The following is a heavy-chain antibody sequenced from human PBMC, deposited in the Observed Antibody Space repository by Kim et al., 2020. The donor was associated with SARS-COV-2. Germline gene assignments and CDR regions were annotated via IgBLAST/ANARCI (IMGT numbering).Heavy chain of an antibody. J-gene: IGHJ2*01. Sequence: SETLSLTCTVSGGSISSSSYYWGCIRQPPGKGLEWIGSIYYSGSTYYNPSLKSRVTISVDTSKNQFSLKLSSVTAADTAVYYCARLRPAAIWWYFDLWGRGTLVTVSS. CDR2: IYYSGST. D-gene: IGHD2-2*02. V-gene: IGHV4-39*01. CDR1: GGSISSSSYY. CDR3: ARLRPAAIWWYFDL.